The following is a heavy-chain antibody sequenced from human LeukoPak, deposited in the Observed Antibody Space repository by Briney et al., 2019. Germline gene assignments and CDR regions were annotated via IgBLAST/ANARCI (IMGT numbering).Heavy chain of an antibody. V-gene: IGHV3-30*18. J-gene: IGHJ4*02. CDR2: ISYDGSNK. D-gene: IGHD1-20*01. CDR1: GFTFSSYG. Sequence: GGSLRLSCAASGFTFSSYGMHWVRQAPGKGLEWVAVISYDGSNKYYADSVKGRFTISRDNSKNTLYLQMNSLRAEDTAVYYCAKGRPRYNWNGALDYWGQGTLVTVSS. CDR3: AKGRPRYNWNGALDY.